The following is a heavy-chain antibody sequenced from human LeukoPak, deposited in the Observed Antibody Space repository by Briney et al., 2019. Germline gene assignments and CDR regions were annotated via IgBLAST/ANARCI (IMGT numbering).Heavy chain of an antibody. J-gene: IGHJ4*02. CDR3: ARSLRWYRVETANFDY. D-gene: IGHD4-23*01. CDR2: IYPSGSTNYNPSLT. V-gene: IGHV4-61*02. CDR1: GGSISSGTYY. Sequence: SETLSLTCTVSGGSISSGTYYWSWVRQPAGKGLEWIGRIYPSGSTNYNPSLTNYNPSLKSRVTISVDPSKNQFSLKLTSVTAADTAVYYCARSLRWYRVETANFDYWGQGTLVTVSS.